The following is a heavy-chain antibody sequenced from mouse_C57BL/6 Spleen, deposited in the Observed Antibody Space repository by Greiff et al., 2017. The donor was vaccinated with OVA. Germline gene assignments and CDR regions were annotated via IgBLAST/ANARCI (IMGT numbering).Heavy chain of an antibody. CDR2: INPNNGGT. CDR1: GYTFTDYN. J-gene: IGHJ1*03. D-gene: IGHD1-1*01. Sequence: SGPELVKPGASVKMSCKASGYTFTDYNMHWVKQSHGKSLEWIGYINPNNGGTSYNQKFKGKATLTVNKSSSTAYMELRSLTSEDSAFYDCARDITTVDWYFDVWGTGTTVTVSS. V-gene: IGHV1-22*01. CDR3: ARDITTVDWYFDV.